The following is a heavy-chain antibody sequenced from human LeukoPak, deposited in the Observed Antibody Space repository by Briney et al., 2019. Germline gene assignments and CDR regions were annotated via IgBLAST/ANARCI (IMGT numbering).Heavy chain of an antibody. D-gene: IGHD2-21*02. CDR3: ARDKEAYCGGDCYSGDAFDI. V-gene: IGHV1-69*13. J-gene: IGHJ3*02. CDR1: GGTFSSYA. Sequence: GASVKVSCKASGGTFSSYAISWVRQAPGQGLEWMGGIIPIFGTANYAQKFQGRVTITADESTSTAYMELSSLRSEDTAVYYCARDKEAYCGGDCYSGDAFDIWGQGTMVTVSS. CDR2: IIPIFGTA.